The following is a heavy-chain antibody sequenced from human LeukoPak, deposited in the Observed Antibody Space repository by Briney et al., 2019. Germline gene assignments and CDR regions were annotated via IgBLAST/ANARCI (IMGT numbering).Heavy chain of an antibody. CDR1: GYTLSELS. J-gene: IGHJ6*02. CDR2: FDPEDGET. Sequence: ASVKVSCKVSGYTLSELSMHWVRQAPGKGLEWMGGFDPEDGETIYAQKFQGRVTITTDESTSTAYMELRSLRSDDTAVYYCARARGYSYGTDYYYGMDVWGQGTTVTVSS. D-gene: IGHD5-18*01. V-gene: IGHV1-24*01. CDR3: ARARGYSYGTDYYYGMDV.